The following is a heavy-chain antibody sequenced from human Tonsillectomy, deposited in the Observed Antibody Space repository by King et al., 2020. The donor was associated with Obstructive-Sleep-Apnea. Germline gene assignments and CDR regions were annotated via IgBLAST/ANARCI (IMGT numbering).Heavy chain of an antibody. CDR2: IKNKDNKYTT. CDR3: AKDPGSPTVGTQ. D-gene: IGHD4-23*01. J-gene: IGHJ4*02. V-gene: IGHV3-72*01. Sequence: QLVQSGGGLVQTGGSLRLSCAASGFTFSEHYMDWVRQAPGKGPEWGGRIKNKDNKYTTEYAASVKGRLPISRDDSQNSLYLQMNSLRTEETAVYYCAKDPGSPTVGTQWGQGTPVTV. CDR1: GFTFSEHY.